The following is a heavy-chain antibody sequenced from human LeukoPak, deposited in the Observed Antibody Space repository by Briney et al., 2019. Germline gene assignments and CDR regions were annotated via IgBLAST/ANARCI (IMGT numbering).Heavy chain of an antibody. CDR1: GYTLTELS. V-gene: IGHV1-24*01. J-gene: IGHJ4*02. CDR3: ARDTTGTTSADY. Sequence: ASVKVSCKVSGYTLTELSMHWVRQAPGKGLEWMGGFDPEDGETIYAQKFQGRVTMTEDTSTDTAYMELSSLRSEDTAVYYCARDTTGTTSADYWGQGTLVTVSS. CDR2: FDPEDGET. D-gene: IGHD1-1*01.